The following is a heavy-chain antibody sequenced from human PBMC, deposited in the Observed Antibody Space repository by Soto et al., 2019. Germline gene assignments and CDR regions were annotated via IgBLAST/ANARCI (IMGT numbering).Heavy chain of an antibody. V-gene: IGHV3-30*18. D-gene: IGHD2-2*01. CDR3: VKTSPESHLLVSGMDV. CDR1: GFSFSRYG. J-gene: IGHJ6*02. Sequence: QVQLVESGGGVVQPGRSLRLSCAASGFSFSRYGMHWVRQAPGKGLDWVAVISSYDGSSEWYADSVKGRFTISSDNSKNTLFLQMNNLRAEDTAVYYCVKTSPESHLLVSGMDVWGQGTTVPGSS. CDR2: ISSYDGSSE.